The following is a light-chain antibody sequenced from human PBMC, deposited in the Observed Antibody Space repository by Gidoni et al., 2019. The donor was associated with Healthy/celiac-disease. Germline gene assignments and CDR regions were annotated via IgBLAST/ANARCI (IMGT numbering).Light chain of an antibody. Sequence: DIQMTQSPSTLSASVGDRVTITCRASQSISSWLAWYQQKPGKAPKLLIYDASSLESGVPSRFSGSGSGTEFTLTISSLQPDDFATYYCQQYNSYSGTWTFXQXTKVXIK. V-gene: IGKV1-5*01. CDR2: DAS. CDR3: QQYNSYSGTWT. J-gene: IGKJ1*01. CDR1: QSISSW.